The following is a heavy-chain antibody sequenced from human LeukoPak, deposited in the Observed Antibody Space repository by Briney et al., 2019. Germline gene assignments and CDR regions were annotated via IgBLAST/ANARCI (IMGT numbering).Heavy chain of an antibody. D-gene: IGHD3-22*01. Sequence: GESLKISCQGSGYTFSNYWIGWVRQMPGKDLEWMGIIYPGDSDTRYSPSFQGQVTISADKSISTAYLQWSSLNASDTAMYYCARQWYYYDSSGYLMGAFDIWGQGTMVTVSS. CDR3: ARQWYYYDSSGYLMGAFDI. V-gene: IGHV5-51*01. CDR1: GYTFSNYW. J-gene: IGHJ3*02. CDR2: IYPGDSDT.